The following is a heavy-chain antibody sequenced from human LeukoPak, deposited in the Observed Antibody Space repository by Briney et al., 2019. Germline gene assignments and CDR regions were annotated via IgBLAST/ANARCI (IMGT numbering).Heavy chain of an antibody. Sequence: GGSLRLSCAASGFSFSYYWVSWVRQAPGKGLEWVANIKQDGSEKYYVDSVKGRFTISRDNAKNSLYLQMNSLRAEDTAVYYCARDWNLGIPAADPFDYWGQGTLVTVSS. J-gene: IGHJ4*02. D-gene: IGHD6-13*01. CDR2: IKQDGSEK. V-gene: IGHV3-7*01. CDR3: ARDWNLGIPAADPFDY. CDR1: GFSFSYYW.